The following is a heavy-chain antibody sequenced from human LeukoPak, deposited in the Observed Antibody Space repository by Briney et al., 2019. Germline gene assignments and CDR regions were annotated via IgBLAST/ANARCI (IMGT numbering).Heavy chain of an antibody. CDR3: AKDGDVVVPAPEWYRSYFFDY. CDR1: GFTFSSYG. CDR2: IRYDGSNK. J-gene: IGHJ4*02. D-gene: IGHD2-2*01. V-gene: IGHV3-30*02. Sequence: GGSLRLSCAASGFTFSSYGMHWVRQAPGKGLEWVAFIRYDGSNKYYADSVKGRFTISRDNSKNTLYLQMNSLRAEDTAVYYCAKDGDVVVPAPEWYRSYFFDYWGQGTLVTVSS.